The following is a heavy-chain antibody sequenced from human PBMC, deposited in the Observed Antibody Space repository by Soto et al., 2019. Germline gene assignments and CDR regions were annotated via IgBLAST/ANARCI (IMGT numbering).Heavy chain of an antibody. CDR3: AREGLYDYGFDY. V-gene: IGHV3-23*01. Sequence: PGGSLRLSGAASGFTFSSYAMSWVRQAPGKGLEWVSAISGSGGSTYYADSVKGRFTISRDNAKNSLYLQMNSLRAEDTAVYYCAREGLYDYGFDYWGQGTLVTVSS. D-gene: IGHD3-16*01. CDR2: ISGSGGST. J-gene: IGHJ4*02. CDR1: GFTFSSYA.